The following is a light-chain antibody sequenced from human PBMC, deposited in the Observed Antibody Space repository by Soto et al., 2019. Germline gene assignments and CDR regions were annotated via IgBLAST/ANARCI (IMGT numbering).Light chain of an antibody. V-gene: IGKV1-9*01. J-gene: IGKJ5*01. Sequence: DNQLTQSPSFLSASVGDRVTITCRASQGISSYLAWFQQKPGRAPNLLIYGASTLQSGVPSRFSGSGSGTDFTLTISNLQPEDFATYYCQQLNAYPLTFGQGTRLEIK. CDR3: QQLNAYPLT. CDR1: QGISSY. CDR2: GAS.